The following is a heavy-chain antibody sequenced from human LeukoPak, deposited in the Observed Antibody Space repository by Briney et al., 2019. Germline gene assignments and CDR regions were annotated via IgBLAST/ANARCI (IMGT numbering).Heavy chain of an antibody. CDR2: IWYDGSNK. V-gene: IGHV3-33*01. J-gene: IGHJ4*02. CDR3: AGDGGMTTVTLYYFDY. Sequence: GGSLRLSCAASGFTFSSYGMHWVRQAPGKGLEWVAVIWYDGSNKYYADSVKGRFTISRDNSKNTLYLQMNSLRAEDTAVYYCAGDGGMTTVTLYYFDYWGQGTLVTVSS. CDR1: GFTFSSYG. D-gene: IGHD4-11*01.